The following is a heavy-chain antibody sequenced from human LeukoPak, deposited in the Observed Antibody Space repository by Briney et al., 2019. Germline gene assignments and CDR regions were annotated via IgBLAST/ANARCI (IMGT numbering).Heavy chain of an antibody. J-gene: IGHJ3*02. CDR3: ARQSSIAVAGPRGAFDI. D-gene: IGHD6-19*01. Sequence: GGSLRLSCVASGFTFSSYSMNWVRQAPGKGLEWVSSISSSSSYIYYADSVKGRFTISRDNAKNSLYLQMNSLRAEDTAVYYCARQSSIAVAGPRGAFDIWGQGTMVTVSS. CDR1: GFTFSSYS. V-gene: IGHV3-21*01. CDR2: ISSSSSYI.